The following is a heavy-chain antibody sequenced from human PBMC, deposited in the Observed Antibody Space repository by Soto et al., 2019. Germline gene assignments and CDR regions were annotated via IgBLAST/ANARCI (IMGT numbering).Heavy chain of an antibody. CDR1: GASISRYY. CDR3: AKKGSPSGDNKDWYFDL. V-gene: IGHV3-23*01. Sequence: ETLSLTCTVSGASISRYYWSWIRQSPGKGLEWISVITGSGTSTYYADSVKGRFTISRDNSKNTVYLQMNSLRAEDTAVYYCAKKGSPSGDNKDWYFDLWGRGTLVTVSS. J-gene: IGHJ2*01. CDR2: ITGSGTST. D-gene: IGHD1-26*01.